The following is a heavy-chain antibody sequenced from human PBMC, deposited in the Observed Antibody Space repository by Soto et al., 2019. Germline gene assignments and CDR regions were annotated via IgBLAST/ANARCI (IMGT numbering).Heavy chain of an antibody. V-gene: IGHV3-7*01. Sequence: PGGSLRLSCAASGFTFHTHWMTWVRQAPGKGLEWVANVKEDGTDKYYVDSVKGRFTIFRDNARNSLYLQMNSLRAEDTAHYYCARYFFGLGPWFDPWGQGTLVTVSS. CDR1: GFTFHTHW. J-gene: IGHJ5*02. CDR2: VKEDGTDK. D-gene: IGHD3-16*01. CDR3: ARYFFGLGPWFDP.